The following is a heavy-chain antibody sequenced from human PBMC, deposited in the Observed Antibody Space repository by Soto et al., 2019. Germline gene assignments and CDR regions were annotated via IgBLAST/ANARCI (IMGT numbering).Heavy chain of an antibody. Sequence: QVQLVQSGAEVKKPGSSVKVSCKASGGTFSSYAISWVRQAAGQGLEWMGGMSPRFGATNYAQKFQGRVTITADESTGTVYLFLNILTSEDTAMYYCAAYPEWTYAMNQLVTSTFGFFWGQGTRVTVSS. J-gene: IGHJ4*02. CDR1: GGTFSSYA. CDR3: AAYPEWTYAMNQLVTSTFGFF. V-gene: IGHV1-69*01. D-gene: IGHD3-9*01. CDR2: MSPRFGAT.